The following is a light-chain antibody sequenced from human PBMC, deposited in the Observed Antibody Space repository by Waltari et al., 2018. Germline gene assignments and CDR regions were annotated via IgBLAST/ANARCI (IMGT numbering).Light chain of an antibody. V-gene: IGLV2-14*01. CDR2: EVS. Sequence: QSALTQPASVSGSPGQPITISCTGTTRDVGGYNYVSWYQQHPGKAPKLMIYEVSNRPSGVSNRFSGSKSGNTASLTISGLQAEDEADYYCSSYTSSSHVVFGGGTKLTVL. CDR3: SSYTSSSHVV. J-gene: IGLJ2*01. CDR1: TRDVGGYNY.